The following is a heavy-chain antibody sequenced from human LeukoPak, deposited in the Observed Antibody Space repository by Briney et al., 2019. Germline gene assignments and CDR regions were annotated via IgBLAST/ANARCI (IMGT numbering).Heavy chain of an antibody. CDR1: GGTFSSYA. CDR3: AREDSGSYVGLMDV. V-gene: IGHV1-69*06. D-gene: IGHD1-26*01. Sequence: SVKVSCKASGGTFSSYAISWVRQAPGQGLEWMGGIIPIFGTANYAQKFQGRVTITADKSTSTAYMELSSLRSEDTAVYYCAREDSGSYVGLMDVWGKGTTVTVSS. J-gene: IGHJ6*03. CDR2: IIPIFGTA.